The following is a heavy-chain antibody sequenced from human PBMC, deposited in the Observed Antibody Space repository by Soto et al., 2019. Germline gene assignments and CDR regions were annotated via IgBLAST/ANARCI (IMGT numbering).Heavy chain of an antibody. V-gene: IGHV3-9*01. D-gene: IGHD6-19*01. J-gene: IGHJ4*02. CDR2: ISWNSGSI. Sequence: EVQLVESGGGLVQPGRSLRLSCAASGFTFDDYAMHWVRQAPGKGLEWVSGISWNSGSIGYADSVKGRFTISRDNAKNSLYLQMNSLRAEDTALYYCAKDMRGVAVDGFLFDYWGQGTLVTVSS. CDR1: GFTFDDYA. CDR3: AKDMRGVAVDGFLFDY.